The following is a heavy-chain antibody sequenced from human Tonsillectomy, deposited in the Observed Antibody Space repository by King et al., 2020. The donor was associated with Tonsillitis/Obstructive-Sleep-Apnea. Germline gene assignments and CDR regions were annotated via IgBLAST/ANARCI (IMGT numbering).Heavy chain of an antibody. Sequence: VQLQQWGAGLLKPSETLSLTYAVYGGSFSGYNWTWIRQPPGKGLGWVWEINHSGSTTYDPALKSRVTISLDTSKNQFSLKLSSVTAADTAVYYCAGQNLWGYYFDYWGQGTPVTVSS. CDR1: GGSFSGYN. CDR3: AGQNLWGYYFDY. CDR2: INHSGST. J-gene: IGHJ4*02. D-gene: IGHD7-27*01. V-gene: IGHV4-34*01.